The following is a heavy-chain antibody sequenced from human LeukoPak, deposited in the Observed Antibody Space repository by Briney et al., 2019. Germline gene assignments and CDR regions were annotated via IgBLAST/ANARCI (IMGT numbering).Heavy chain of an antibody. D-gene: IGHD6-6*01. CDR3: ARVGIAARAFDY. V-gene: IGHV4-59*08. CDR2: IYYSGST. CDR1: GGSISSYY. Sequence: SETLSLTCTVSGGSISSYYWSWIRQPPGKGLEWIGYIYYSGSTNYNPSLKSRVTISVDTSKNQFSLKLSSVTAADTAVYYCARVGIAARAFDYWGQGTLVTVSS. J-gene: IGHJ4*02.